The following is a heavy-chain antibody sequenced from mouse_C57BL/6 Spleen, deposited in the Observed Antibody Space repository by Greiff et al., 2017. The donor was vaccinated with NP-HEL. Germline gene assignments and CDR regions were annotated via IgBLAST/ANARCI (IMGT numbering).Heavy chain of an antibody. D-gene: IGHD1-1*01. Sequence: VQLQQSGAELVRPGASVKLSCTASGFNIKDDYMHWVKQRPEQGLEWIGWIDPENGDTEYASKFQGKATITADTSSNTAYLQLSSLTSEDTAVYYCTTGGYYGSFAYWGQGTLVTVSA. J-gene: IGHJ3*01. CDR3: TTGGYYGSFAY. CDR1: GFNIKDDY. CDR2: IDPENGDT. V-gene: IGHV14-4*01.